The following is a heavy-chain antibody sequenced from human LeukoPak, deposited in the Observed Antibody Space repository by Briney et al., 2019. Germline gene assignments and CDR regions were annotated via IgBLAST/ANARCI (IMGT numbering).Heavy chain of an antibody. D-gene: IGHD6-25*01. Sequence: GGSLRLSCAASGFTFSSFSMTWVRQAPGKGLEWVSSIIVSGTTYYAGSVKGRFTISRDSFRGTLYLQMDSLRVEDTAVYFCAKGSVGNADFASWGQGAPVTVSS. CDR2: IIVSGTT. CDR3: AKGSVGNADFAS. V-gene: IGHV3-23*01. CDR1: GFTFSSFS. J-gene: IGHJ4*02.